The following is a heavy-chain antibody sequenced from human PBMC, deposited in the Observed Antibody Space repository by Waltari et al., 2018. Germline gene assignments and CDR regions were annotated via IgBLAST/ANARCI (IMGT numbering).Heavy chain of an antibody. D-gene: IGHD4-17*01. V-gene: IGHV3-53*01. Sequence: EVQLVESGGGLIQPGGSLRLSCAASGFTVSSNYMSWVRQAPGKGLEWVSVIYSGGSTYYADSVKGRFTISRDNSKNTLYLQMNSLRAEDTAVYYCARAPVDYGDYFDYWGQGTLVTVSS. CDR3: ARAPVDYGDYFDY. J-gene: IGHJ4*02. CDR1: GFTVSSNY. CDR2: IYSGGST.